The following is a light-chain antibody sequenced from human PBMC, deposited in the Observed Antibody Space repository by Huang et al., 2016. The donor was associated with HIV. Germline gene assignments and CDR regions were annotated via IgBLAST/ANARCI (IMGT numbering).Light chain of an antibody. Sequence: DIVMTQSPAILSVSPGERATLSCRASRSITTNLAWYHHKPGQAPRLLVYGASTRTTDIPGRFSGSGSGTEFTLTISSLQSEDLAVYYCQQYNDWPSTWTFGQGTNVEIK. J-gene: IGKJ1*01. V-gene: IGKV3-15*01. CDR2: GAS. CDR1: RSITTN. CDR3: QQYNDWPSTWT.